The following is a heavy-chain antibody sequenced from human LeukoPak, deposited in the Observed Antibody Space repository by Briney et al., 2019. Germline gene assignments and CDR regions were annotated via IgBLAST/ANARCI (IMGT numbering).Heavy chain of an antibody. CDR2: LYAGGDT. CDR3: TRGLRYADY. CDR1: EFTVSNNY. V-gene: IGHV3-53*01. Sequence: GGSLRLSCAASEFTVSNNYMSWVRQAPGKGLEWVSVLYAGGDTYYADSVKGRFTISRDNSKNTVYLQMNSLGAEDTAVYYCTRGLRYADYWGQGTLVTVSS. J-gene: IGHJ4*02. D-gene: IGHD2-2*01.